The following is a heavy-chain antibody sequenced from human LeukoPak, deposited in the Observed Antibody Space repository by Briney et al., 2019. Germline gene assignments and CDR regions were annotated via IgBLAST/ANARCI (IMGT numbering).Heavy chain of an antibody. CDR3: AKLGEMDY. CDR2: ISYDGSNN. V-gene: IGHV3-30*18. J-gene: IGHJ4*02. CDR1: GFTFNRYD. D-gene: IGHD3-10*01. Sequence: GGSLRLSCAASGFTFNRYDMHWVRQAPGKGLEWVAVISYDGSNNYYADSVKGRFTISRDNSKNTLYLQMNSLRAEDTAVYYCAKLGEMDYWGQGTLVTVSS.